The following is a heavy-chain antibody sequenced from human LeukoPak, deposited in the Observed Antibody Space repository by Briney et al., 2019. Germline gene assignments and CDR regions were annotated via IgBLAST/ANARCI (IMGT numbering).Heavy chain of an antibody. CDR1: GFTFSSYA. V-gene: IGHV3-23*01. CDR3: ARGWLPGVSGSYAH. Sequence: PGGSLRLSCAASGFTFSSYAMSWVRQAPEKGLEWVSAISGSGGSTYYADSVKGRFTISRDNSKNTLYLQMNSLRAEDTAVYYCARGWLPGVSGSYAHWGQGTLVTVSS. CDR2: ISGSGGST. J-gene: IGHJ4*02. D-gene: IGHD1-26*01.